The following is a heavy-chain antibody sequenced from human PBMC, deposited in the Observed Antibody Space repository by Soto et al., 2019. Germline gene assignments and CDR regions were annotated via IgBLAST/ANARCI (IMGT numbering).Heavy chain of an antibody. Sequence: QVQLVQSGAEVKKPGASVKVSCKAIGYSFTSHYMHWVRQAPGQGLEWMGTIYPGGVNIGYAQKFKCRVTMTKTTPPSTVYMELNRLTSADTAVYYCARHQSWHDLVWWCDPWGQGTLVTVSS. D-gene: IGHD1-1*01. CDR1: GYSFTSHY. V-gene: IGHV1-46*03. J-gene: IGHJ5*02. CDR2: IYPGGVNI. CDR3: ARHQSWHDLVWWCDP.